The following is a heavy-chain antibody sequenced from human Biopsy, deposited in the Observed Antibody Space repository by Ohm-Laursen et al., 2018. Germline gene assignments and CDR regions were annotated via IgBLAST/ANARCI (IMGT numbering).Heavy chain of an antibody. CDR2: IYPGGST. D-gene: IGHD3-22*01. CDR1: GDSISSYY. V-gene: IGHV4-4*07. J-gene: IGHJ3*01. CDR3: ASVVLGPTNDAFDL. Sequence: SDTLSLTWTVSGDSISSYYWSWIRQPAGKGLEWIGRIYPGGSTNYNPSLKSRVTMSVDTSKKQLSLRLRSVTAADTAMYYCASVVLGPTNDAFDLWGQGTMVVVSS.